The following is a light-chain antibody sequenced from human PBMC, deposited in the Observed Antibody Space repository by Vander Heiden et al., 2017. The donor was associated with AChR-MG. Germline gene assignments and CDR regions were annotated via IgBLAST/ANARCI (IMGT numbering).Light chain of an antibody. CDR1: QSLGYW. Sequence: DIQFTQSPSTLSASVGDRVTITCRASQSLGYWLAWYQQKPGKAPKLLIYKTSRLENGVPSRFSGSGSGPDFTLTISGLQPEDFATYYCQLYSVSSRTFGQGTTVEIK. CDR3: QLYSVSSRT. CDR2: KTS. V-gene: IGKV1-5*03. J-gene: IGKJ1*01.